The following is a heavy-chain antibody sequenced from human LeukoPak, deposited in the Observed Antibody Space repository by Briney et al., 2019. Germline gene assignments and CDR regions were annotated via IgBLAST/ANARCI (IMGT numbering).Heavy chain of an antibody. V-gene: IGHV4-34*01. CDR1: GGSFSGYY. Sequence: TSETLSLTCAVYGGSFSGYYWSWIRQPPGKGLEWIGEIDHSGSTNYNPSLKSRVTISVDTSKNQFSLKLSSVTAADTAVYYCARGYYSSPYNWFDPRGQGTLVTVSS. J-gene: IGHJ5*02. CDR2: IDHSGST. D-gene: IGHD2-8*01. CDR3: ARGYYSSPYNWFDP.